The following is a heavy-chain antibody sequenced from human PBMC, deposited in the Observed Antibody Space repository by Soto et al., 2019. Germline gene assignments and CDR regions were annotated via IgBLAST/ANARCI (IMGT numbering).Heavy chain of an antibody. CDR2: INLRGGTT. CDR3: ARGHEDSDVPRWDY. J-gene: IGHJ4*02. CDR1: GYNSNQYY. D-gene: IGHD1-26*01. Sequence: QVQLMQSGAEVRKPGASVRLSCETSGYNSNQYYIHWVRQAPGQGLEWMGIINLRGGTTEYAHKFRGRVTVTGDTSTKTAYMEVRSLRSEDTAMYFCARGHEDSDVPRWDYWGQGTLVTVSS. V-gene: IGHV1-46*02.